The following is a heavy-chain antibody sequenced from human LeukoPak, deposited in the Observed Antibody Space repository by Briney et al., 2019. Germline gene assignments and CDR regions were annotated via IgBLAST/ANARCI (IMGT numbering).Heavy chain of an antibody. CDR2: ISSSDSTI. D-gene: IGHD3-22*01. J-gene: IGHJ4*02. Sequence: GGSLRLSCAASGFTFSDYYMSWIRQAPGKGLEGVSYISSSDSTIYYADSVKGRLTISRDNAKNSLYLQMNSLRAEDTAVYYCARCRSSGYPGYWGQGTLVTVSS. CDR1: GFTFSDYY. V-gene: IGHV3-11*01. CDR3: ARCRSSGYPGY.